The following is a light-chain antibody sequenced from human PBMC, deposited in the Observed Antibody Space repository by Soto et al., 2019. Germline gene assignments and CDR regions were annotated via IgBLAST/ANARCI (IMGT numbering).Light chain of an antibody. V-gene: IGKV3-15*01. CDR3: QHYDNWPPDYT. CDR2: GAS. CDR1: QSIRSY. Sequence: VMTQSPATLSVSPGETATLSCRASQSIRSYLAWYQQKPGQAPRLLIYGASMRATGVPTRFSGSGSGTEFTLTISSLQSEDFAVYYCQHYDNWPPDYTFGQGTKVEIK. J-gene: IGKJ2*01.